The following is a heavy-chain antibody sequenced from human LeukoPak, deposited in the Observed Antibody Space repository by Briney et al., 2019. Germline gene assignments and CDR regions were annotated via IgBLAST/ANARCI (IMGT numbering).Heavy chain of an antibody. J-gene: IGHJ6*03. Sequence: SETLSLTCAVYGGSFSGYYWSWIRQPPGKGLEWIGEINHSGSTNYNPSLKSRVTISVDTSKNQFSLKLSSVTAADTAVYYCARHKSYYYYYYMDVWGKGTTVTISS. V-gene: IGHV4-34*01. CDR1: GGSFSGYY. CDR3: ARHKSYYYYYYMDV. CDR2: INHSGST.